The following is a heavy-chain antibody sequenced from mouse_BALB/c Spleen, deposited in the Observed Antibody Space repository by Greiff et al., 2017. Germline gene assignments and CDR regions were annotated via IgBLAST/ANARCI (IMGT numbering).Heavy chain of an antibody. J-gene: IGHJ2*01. CDR1: GFNIKDYY. V-gene: IGHV14-1*02. Sequence: EVQLQQSGAELVRPGALVKLSCKASGFNIKDYYMHWVQQRPEQGLEWIGWIDPENGNTRYDPKFQGKASITADTSSNTAYLQLSSLTSEDTAVYYCARALDYYGSSLFDYWGQGTTLTVSS. CDR3: ARALDYYGSSLFDY. CDR2: IDPENGNT. D-gene: IGHD1-1*01.